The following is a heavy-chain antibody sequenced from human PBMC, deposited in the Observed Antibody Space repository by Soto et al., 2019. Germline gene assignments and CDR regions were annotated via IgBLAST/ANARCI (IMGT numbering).Heavy chain of an antibody. D-gene: IGHD6-6*01. J-gene: IGHJ5*02. CDR2: INAHSGGT. V-gene: IGHV1-2*02. Sequence: ASVKVSCKASGFSFTGYYIHWLRQAPGQGLEWMGWINAHSGGTEYAQKFQGRVTLTRDTSIAAAYLTLTSLTSDDAALYYCAKDLTRQLAYWLDPWGQGTQVTVSS. CDR1: GFSFTGYY. CDR3: AKDLTRQLAYWLDP.